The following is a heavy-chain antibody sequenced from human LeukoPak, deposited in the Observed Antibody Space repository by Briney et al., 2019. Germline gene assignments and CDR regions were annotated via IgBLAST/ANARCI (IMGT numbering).Heavy chain of an antibody. CDR2: IRSKAYGGTT. Sequence: GGSLRLSCTASGFTFGDFAMSWVRQAPGKGLEWVGFIRSKAYGGTTEYAASVKGRFTISRDDSKSIAYLQMNSLKTEDTAVYYCARGAEYYYDSSGYYWGQGTMVTVSS. D-gene: IGHD3-22*01. CDR1: GFTFGDFA. V-gene: IGHV3-49*04. CDR3: ARGAEYYYDSSGYY. J-gene: IGHJ3*01.